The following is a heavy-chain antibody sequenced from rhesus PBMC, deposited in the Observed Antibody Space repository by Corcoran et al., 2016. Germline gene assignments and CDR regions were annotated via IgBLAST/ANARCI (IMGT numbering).Heavy chain of an antibody. Sequence: QVQLQESGPGVVKPSETLSLTCAVSGGSISSGYYYWGWIRQPPGKGLEWIGYNTYSGNTSYNPSLKRRVPVSRSTSKNQFSLKLSSVTAADTAVYYCAREGTVADDCWGQGVLVTVSS. CDR3: AREGTVADDC. CDR1: GGSISSGYYY. CDR2: NTYSGNT. J-gene: IGHJ4*01. D-gene: IGHD5-24*01. V-gene: IGHV4-122*02.